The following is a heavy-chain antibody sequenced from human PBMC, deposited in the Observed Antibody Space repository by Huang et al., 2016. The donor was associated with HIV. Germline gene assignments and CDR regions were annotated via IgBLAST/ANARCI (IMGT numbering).Heavy chain of an antibody. D-gene: IGHD6-13*01. Sequence: QITLKESGPTLVKPTQTLTLTCTFSGFSLTSRGVAVGGIRRPPGKALEWLALIYWDNEERCSPSLKTRLTITKDTPKNEVVLTMTNMDPVDTATYYCVHRLRYGKWYVDYWGQGVLVTVSS. CDR1: GFSLTSRGVA. J-gene: IGHJ4*02. CDR2: IYWDNEE. CDR3: VHRLRYGKWYVDY. V-gene: IGHV2-5*02.